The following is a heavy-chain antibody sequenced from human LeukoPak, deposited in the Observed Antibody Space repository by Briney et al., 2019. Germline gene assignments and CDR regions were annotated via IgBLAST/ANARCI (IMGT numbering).Heavy chain of an antibody. Sequence: SETLSLTCAVSGGSISSGGYSWSWIRQPPGKGLEWIGYIYHSGSTYYNPSLKSRVTISVDRSKSQFSLKLSSVTAADTAVYYCARGSSGNGMDVWGKGTTVTVSS. D-gene: IGHD1-1*01. CDR2: IYHSGST. CDR3: ARGSSGNGMDV. V-gene: IGHV4-30-2*01. J-gene: IGHJ6*04. CDR1: GGSISSGGYS.